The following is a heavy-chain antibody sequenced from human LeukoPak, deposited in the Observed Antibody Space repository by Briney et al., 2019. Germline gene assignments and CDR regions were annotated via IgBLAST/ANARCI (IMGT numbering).Heavy chain of an antibody. D-gene: IGHD3-22*01. CDR1: GYTFTDYY. CDR3: ARDQDYYDSSGYPYYFDY. J-gene: IGHJ4*02. Sequence: ASVKVSCKASGYTFTDYYILWVRQAPGQGLEWMGWINPNGGGTNYAQKFQDRVTMTRDTSISTAYMELSRLRSDDTAVYYCARDQDYYDSSGYPYYFDYWGQGTLVTVSS. V-gene: IGHV1-2*02. CDR2: INPNGGGT.